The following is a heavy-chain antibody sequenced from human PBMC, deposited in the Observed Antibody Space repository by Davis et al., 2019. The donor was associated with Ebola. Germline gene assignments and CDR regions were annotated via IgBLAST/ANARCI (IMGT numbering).Heavy chain of an antibody. D-gene: IGHD3-3*01. Sequence: GGSLRLSCVASEITFKAYSVNWVRQAPGKGLEWVAIISSDGRNRFYADAVKGRFTISRDNSKKTLYLQMNSLRAEDTAVYYCAKSGLSFGVVKYHYGMDVWGKGTTVTVSS. J-gene: IGHJ6*04. CDR1: EITFKAYS. V-gene: IGHV3-30*07. CDR2: ISSDGRNR. CDR3: AKSGLSFGVVKYHYGMDV.